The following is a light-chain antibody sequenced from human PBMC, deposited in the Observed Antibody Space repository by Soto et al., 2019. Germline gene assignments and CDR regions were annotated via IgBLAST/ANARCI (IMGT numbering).Light chain of an antibody. Sequence: VMTQSPATLSVSPGERATLSCRASQSVSSSYLAWYQQIPGQAPRQLIYGASSRATGIPDRFSGSGSGTDFTLTISRLEPEDFAVYYCQQYGSSPLVTFGGGTKVDIK. J-gene: IGKJ4*01. CDR3: QQYGSSPLVT. CDR2: GAS. CDR1: QSVSSSY. V-gene: IGKV3-20*01.